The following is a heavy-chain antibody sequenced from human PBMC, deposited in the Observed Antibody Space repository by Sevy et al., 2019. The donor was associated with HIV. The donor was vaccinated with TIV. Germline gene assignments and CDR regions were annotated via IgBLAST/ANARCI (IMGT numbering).Heavy chain of an antibody. J-gene: IGHJ4*02. CDR2: ISSTGGNT. Sequence: GGSLRLSCAASGFTFSSYVMHWARQAPGKGLESVSAISSTGGNTYYIDSVKGRFTISRDNSKNTLYLQMDSLRVADMAVYYCVRRGTAGSYDYWGQGALVTVSS. CDR3: VRRGTAGSYDY. CDR1: GFTFSSYV. V-gene: IGHV3-64*02. D-gene: IGHD1-26*01.